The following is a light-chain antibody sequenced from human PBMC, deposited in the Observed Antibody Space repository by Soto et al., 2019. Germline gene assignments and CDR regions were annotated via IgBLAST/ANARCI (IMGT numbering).Light chain of an antibody. CDR2: GAS. J-gene: IGKJ1*01. V-gene: IGKV3-20*01. CDR3: LQHSGTSPKT. Sequence: EIWLTQSPGTLSLSPGERATLSCRASQSVSINLAWYQQKPDQVPRLLIYGASSRATGIPARFSGSGSATDFTLNITRLETADSAVYYCLQHSGTSPKTFGHGTKVDIK. CDR1: QSVSIN.